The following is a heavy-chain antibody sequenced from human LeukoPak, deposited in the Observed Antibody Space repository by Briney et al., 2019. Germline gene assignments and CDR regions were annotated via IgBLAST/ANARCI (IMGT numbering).Heavy chain of an antibody. Sequence: GGSLRLSCEASGFIFSTSWMYWVRQAPGKGLEWVADINPDGSVFYYVDSVKGRFTISRDNARNTLYQQMNSLRDEDTAMYYCARDTTYGAADIWGQGTVVTVTS. D-gene: IGHD4-17*01. CDR1: GFIFSTSW. CDR2: INPDGSVF. CDR3: ARDTTYGAADI. J-gene: IGHJ3*02. V-gene: IGHV3-7*05.